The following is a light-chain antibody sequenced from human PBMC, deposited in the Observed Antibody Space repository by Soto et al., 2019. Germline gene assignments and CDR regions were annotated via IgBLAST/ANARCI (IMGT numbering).Light chain of an antibody. CDR1: SGHCNYA. CDR2: VNSDGSH. Sequence: QLVLTQSPSASASLGASVKLTCTLSSGHCNYAIAWHQQQPEKGPRYLMKVNSDGSHRKGDGIPDRFSGSSSGAQRYLTISSLQSEDEADYYCQTWGTGIRVFGTGTKVTVL. CDR3: QTWGTGIRV. J-gene: IGLJ1*01. V-gene: IGLV4-69*01.